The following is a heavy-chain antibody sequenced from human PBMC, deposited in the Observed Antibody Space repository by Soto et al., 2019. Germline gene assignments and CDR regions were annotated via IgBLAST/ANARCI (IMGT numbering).Heavy chain of an antibody. CDR1: GYTFTSYD. CDR2: MNPNSGNT. J-gene: IGHJ4*02. V-gene: IGHV1-8*01. D-gene: IGHD6-13*01. Sequence: VASVKVSCKASGYTFTSYDINWVRQATGQGLEWMGWMNPNSGNTGYAQKFQGRVTITADKSTSTAYMELSSLRSEDTAVYYCARAIAAAGYYFDYWGQGTLVTVSS. CDR3: ARAIAAAGYYFDY.